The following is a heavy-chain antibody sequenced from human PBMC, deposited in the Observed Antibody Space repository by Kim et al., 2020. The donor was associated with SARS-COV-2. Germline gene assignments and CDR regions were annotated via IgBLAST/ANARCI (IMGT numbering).Heavy chain of an antibody. Sequence: ASVKVSCKASGYTFTSYYMHWVRQPPGQGLEWMGIINPSGGSTSYAQKFQGRVTMTRDTSTSTVYMELSSLRSEDTAVYYCAGEQQLVAPAVYYGMDVWGQGTTVTVSS. CDR1: GYTFTSYY. D-gene: IGHD6-13*01. V-gene: IGHV1-46*01. CDR3: AGEQQLVAPAVYYGMDV. CDR2: INPSGGST. J-gene: IGHJ6*02.